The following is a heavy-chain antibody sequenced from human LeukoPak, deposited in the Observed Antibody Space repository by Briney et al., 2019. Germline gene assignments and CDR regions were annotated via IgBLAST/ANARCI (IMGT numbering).Heavy chain of an antibody. CDR3: ASGYSGSYWDYFDY. Sequence: GGSLRLSCAASGFTFSSYGMHWVRQAAGKGLERVAVIWYDGSNKYYADSVKGRFTISRDNSKNTLYLQMNSLRAEDTAVYYCASGYSGSYWDYFDYWGQGTLVTVSS. D-gene: IGHD1-26*01. V-gene: IGHV3-33*01. CDR2: IWYDGSNK. CDR1: GFTFSSYG. J-gene: IGHJ4*02.